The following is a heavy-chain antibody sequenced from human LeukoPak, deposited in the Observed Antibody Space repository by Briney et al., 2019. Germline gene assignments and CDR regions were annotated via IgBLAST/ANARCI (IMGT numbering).Heavy chain of an antibody. D-gene: IGHD3-3*01. CDR1: GGSISSGGYS. J-gene: IGHJ4*02. CDR3: ARARLYDFWSGYPQYYFDY. Sequence: SETLSLTCAVSGGSISSGGYSWSWIRQPPGKGLEWIEYIYHSGSTYYNPSLKSRVTISVDRSKNQFSLKPSSVTAADTAVYYCARARLYDFWSGYPQYYFDYWGQGTLVTVSS. V-gene: IGHV4-30-2*01. CDR2: IYHSGST.